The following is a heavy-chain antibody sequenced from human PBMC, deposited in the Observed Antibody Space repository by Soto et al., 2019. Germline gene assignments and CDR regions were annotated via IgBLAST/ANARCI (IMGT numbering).Heavy chain of an antibody. V-gene: IGHV3-23*01. Sequence: GGSLRLSCIASGFSFSSYAMSWVRQAPGKRLEWVSGISGSGVRTYYADSVKGRFTISRDNSKNTLYLQMNSLRAEDTAVHYCAKDYGSNWYVDDWGQGTLVTFSS. CDR2: ISGSGVRT. CDR1: GFSFSSYA. CDR3: AKDYGSNWYVDD. D-gene: IGHD6-13*01. J-gene: IGHJ4*02.